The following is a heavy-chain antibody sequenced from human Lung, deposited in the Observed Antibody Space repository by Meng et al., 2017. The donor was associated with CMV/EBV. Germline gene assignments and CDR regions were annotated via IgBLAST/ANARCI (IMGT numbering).Heavy chain of an antibody. CDR2: IYYSGST. V-gene: IGHV4-31*03. J-gene: IGHJ5*02. Sequence: LSCTVSGGSISSSAYYWSWIRQHPGKGLEWIGYIYYSGSTYYNPSLKSRVTISVDTSNTQFSLTLSSVTAADTAVYYCARGPTPTISEGWFDPWGQGTLVTVSS. CDR3: ARGPTPTISEGWFDP. CDR1: GGSISSSAYY. D-gene: IGHD3-3*01.